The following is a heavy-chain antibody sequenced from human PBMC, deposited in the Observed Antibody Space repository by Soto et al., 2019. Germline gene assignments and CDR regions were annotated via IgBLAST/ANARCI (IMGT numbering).Heavy chain of an antibody. CDR2: IYYSGST. CDR3: ASDNSRGVGASGYYYYYGMDV. D-gene: IGHD1-26*01. CDR1: GGSISSYY. Sequence: PSETLSLTCTVSGGSISSYYWSWIRQPPGKGLEWIGYIYYSGSTNYNPSLKSRVTISVDTSKNQFSLKLSSATAADTAVYFCASDNSRGVGASGYYYYYGMDVWGQGTTVTVSS. J-gene: IGHJ6*02. V-gene: IGHV4-59*01.